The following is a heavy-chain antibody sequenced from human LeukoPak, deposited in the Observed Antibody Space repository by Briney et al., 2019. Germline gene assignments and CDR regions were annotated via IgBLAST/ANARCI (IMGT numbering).Heavy chain of an antibody. CDR2: IKSKTDGGTT. CDR1: GFTFSNAW. Sequence: GGSLRLSCAASGFTFSNAWMSWVRQAPGKGLEWVGRIKSKTDGGTTDYAAPVKGRFTISRDDSKNTLYLQMNSLKTEDTAVYYCTRDRYYDFWSGYYGAFGIWGQGTMVTVSS. D-gene: IGHD3-3*01. CDR3: TRDRYYDFWSGYYGAFGI. V-gene: IGHV3-15*01. J-gene: IGHJ3*02.